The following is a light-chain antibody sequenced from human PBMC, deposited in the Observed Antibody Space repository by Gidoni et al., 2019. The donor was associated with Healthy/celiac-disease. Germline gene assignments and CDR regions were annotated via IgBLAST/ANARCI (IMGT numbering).Light chain of an antibody. V-gene: IGKV4-1*01. CDR2: WAS. CDR3: QQYYSTRPT. Sequence: DIVMTQSPDSLAVSLGERATINCKSSQSVLYSSNNKNYLAWYQQKPGQPPKLLIYWASTRESGVPDRFSGSGSGTDFPLTISSLQAEDVAVYYCQQYYSTRPTFGQGTKVEIK. J-gene: IGKJ1*01. CDR1: QSVLYSSNNKNY.